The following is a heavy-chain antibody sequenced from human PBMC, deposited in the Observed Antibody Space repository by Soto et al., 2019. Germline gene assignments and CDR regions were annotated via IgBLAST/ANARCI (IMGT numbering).Heavy chain of an antibody. J-gene: IGHJ4*02. Sequence: VESLRLSCAASGFTFRNYAMNWVRQAPGKGLEWVSAISNSFSEGNTHYADSVKGRFTISRDNDKNTVFLEMNSLRAEDTAVYYCAKVFSQELGKYFVYWGQGTQGIVS. CDR3: AKVFSQELGKYFVY. V-gene: IGHV3-23*01. CDR2: ISNSFSEGNT. D-gene: IGHD1-7*01. CDR1: GFTFRNYA.